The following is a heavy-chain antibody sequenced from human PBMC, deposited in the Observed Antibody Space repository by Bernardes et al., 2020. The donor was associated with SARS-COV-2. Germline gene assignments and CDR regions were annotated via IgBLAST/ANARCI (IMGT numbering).Heavy chain of an antibody. V-gene: IGHV3-23*01. Sequence: GGSLRLSCVGSGFTFRNSAMSWVRQAPGTGLAWVSVISGSGRSPNYADSVKGRLTISRDNSRDTLYLQIDSLRVEDTAVYYCVTTSAGATTRSSFFRHWGQGALVTVSA. CDR2: ISGSGRSP. J-gene: IGHJ1*01. CDR3: VTTSAGATTRSSFFRH. CDR1: GFTFRNSA. D-gene: IGHD1-26*01.